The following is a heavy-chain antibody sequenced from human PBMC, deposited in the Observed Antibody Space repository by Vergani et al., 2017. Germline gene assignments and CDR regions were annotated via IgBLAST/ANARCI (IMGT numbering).Heavy chain of an antibody. J-gene: IGHJ4*02. CDR3: SRGRKHVFEAPYDV. CDR2: VDHSDRP. V-gene: IGHV4-34*02. Sequence: QVQLQQWGATVLKPSETLSLTCAVYGVSFKTYFWNWIRQSPDKGLEWIGEVDHSDRPYYNPSLRGRVTISVDTSKNQLYLRLHSVDVADSAIYYCSRGRKHVFEAPYDVWGQGSPVTVS. D-gene: IGHD3-3*02. CDR1: GVSFKTYF.